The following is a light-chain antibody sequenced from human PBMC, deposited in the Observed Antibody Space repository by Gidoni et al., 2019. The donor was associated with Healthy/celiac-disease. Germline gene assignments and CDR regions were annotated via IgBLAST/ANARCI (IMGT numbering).Light chain of an antibody. V-gene: IGKV3-11*01. Sequence: DIVFTQSPATLSLSPGERATLSCRASQSVSSYLAWYQQKPGQAPRLLIYDASNRATGIPARFSGSGSGTDCTLTISSLEPEDFAVYYCQQRSNWPTFGQGTRLEIK. CDR1: QSVSSY. CDR2: DAS. CDR3: QQRSNWPT. J-gene: IGKJ5*01.